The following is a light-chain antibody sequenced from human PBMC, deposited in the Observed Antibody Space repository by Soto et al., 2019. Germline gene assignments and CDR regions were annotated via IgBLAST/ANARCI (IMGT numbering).Light chain of an antibody. CDR3: QQYNNVPRT. CDR1: QSVSSN. V-gene: IGKV3-15*01. Sequence: EIVMTQSPATLSVSPGERATLSCRASQSVSSNLAWYQQKPGQAPRLLIYGASTRATGIPARFSGSGSGTEFTLTISSLQSEDFAVYYCQQYNNVPRTFGQGTKLEIK. J-gene: IGKJ2*01. CDR2: GAS.